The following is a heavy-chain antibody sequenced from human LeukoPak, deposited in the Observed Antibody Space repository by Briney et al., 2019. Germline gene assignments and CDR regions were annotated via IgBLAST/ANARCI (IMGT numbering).Heavy chain of an antibody. V-gene: IGHV1-46*01. J-gene: IGHJ4*02. CDR2: INPSGGST. CDR1: GYTFTSYY. D-gene: IGHD2-21*02. Sequence: GASVTVSCKASGYTFTSYYMHWVRQAPGQGLEWMGIINPSGGSTSYAQKFQGRVTMTRDTSTSTVYMELSSLRSEDTAVYYCARVSGGDCYSYWGQGTLVTVSS. CDR3: ARVSGGDCYSY.